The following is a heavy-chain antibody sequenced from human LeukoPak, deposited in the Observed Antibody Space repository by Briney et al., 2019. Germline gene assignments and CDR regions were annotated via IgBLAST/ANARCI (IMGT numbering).Heavy chain of an antibody. J-gene: IGHJ6*03. Sequence: TSETLSLTCAVYGGSFSGYYWSWIRQPPGKGLEWIGEINHSGSTNYNPSLKSRVTISVDTSKNQFSLKLSSVTAADTALYYCARCPYNWNHYYYYYMDVWGKGTTVTVSS. V-gene: IGHV4-34*01. CDR3: ARCPYNWNHYYYYYMDV. CDR2: INHSGST. CDR1: GGSFSGYY. D-gene: IGHD1-20*01.